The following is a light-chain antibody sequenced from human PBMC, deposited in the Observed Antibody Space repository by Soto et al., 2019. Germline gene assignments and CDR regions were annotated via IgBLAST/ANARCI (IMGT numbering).Light chain of an antibody. CDR3: QQYDELIT. CDR2: GAS. CDR1: QDIRKN. V-gene: IGKV1-33*01. J-gene: IGKJ4*01. Sequence: DIQMTQSPSSLSASVGDRVTITCQASQDIRKNLNWYQQKPGKAPKLLIYGASNLETGVPSRFSGSGSGTDCTLTIISLQPEDISTYYCQQYDELITFGGGTKVKIK.